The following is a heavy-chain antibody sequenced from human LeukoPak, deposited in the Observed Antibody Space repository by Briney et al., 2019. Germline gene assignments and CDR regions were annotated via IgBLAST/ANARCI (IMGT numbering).Heavy chain of an antibody. CDR2: IYYSGST. CDR1: GGSISSYY. J-gene: IGHJ5*02. V-gene: IGHV4-59*01. Sequence: PSETLSLTCTVSGGSISSYYWSWIRQPPGKGLEWIGYIYYSGSTNYNPSLKSRVTISVDTSKNQFSLKLSSVTAADTAVYYCARWLRQWLATPFDPWGQGTLVTVSS. CDR3: ARWLRQWLATPFDP. D-gene: IGHD6-19*01.